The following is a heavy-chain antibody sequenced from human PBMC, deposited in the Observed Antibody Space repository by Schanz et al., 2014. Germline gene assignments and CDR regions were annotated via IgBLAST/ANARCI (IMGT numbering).Heavy chain of an antibody. V-gene: IGHV3-30-3*01. CDR1: GFTFSSYA. Sequence: QVQLLQFGGGVVQPGRSLRLSCAASGFTFSSYAMHWVRQAPGKGLEWVALITNDGSIKYYADSVEGRFTISRDNSRMTLYLQMNSLRTEDTAVYYCARPSGYSGYGTYFDFWGQGTLXTVSS. D-gene: IGHD5-12*01. J-gene: IGHJ4*02. CDR2: ITNDGSIK. CDR3: ARPSGYSGYGTYFDF.